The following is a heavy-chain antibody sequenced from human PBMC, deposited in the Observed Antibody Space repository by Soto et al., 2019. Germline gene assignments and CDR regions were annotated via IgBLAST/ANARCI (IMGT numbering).Heavy chain of an antibody. CDR1: GFSFSNYN. D-gene: IGHD2-15*01. Sequence: GGSLRLSCAASGFSFSNYNMNWVRQAPGKGLEWVAHITDGLTKHYADFVQGRFIISRDNAKNSLSLQMNSLRAGDMAVYFCAKSQEVGAHFFDSWGQGTQVTVSS. J-gene: IGHJ4*02. CDR3: AKSQEVGAHFFDS. V-gene: IGHV3-48*01. CDR2: ITDGLTK.